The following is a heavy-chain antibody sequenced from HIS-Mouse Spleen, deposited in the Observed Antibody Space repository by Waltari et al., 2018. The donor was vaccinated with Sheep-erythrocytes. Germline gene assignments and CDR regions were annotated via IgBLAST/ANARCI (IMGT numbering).Heavy chain of an antibody. CDR1: GFTFSRHG. D-gene: IGHD3-10*01. V-gene: IGHV3-30*18. Sequence: QVQLVESGGGVVQPGRSLRLSCAACGFTFSRHGIHWVRQAPGKGLEWVAVISYDGSNKYYADSVKGRFTISRDNSKNTLYLQMNSLRAEDTAVYYCAKDRRGFWDYWGQGTLVTVSS. CDR3: AKDRRGFWDY. CDR2: ISYDGSNK. J-gene: IGHJ4*02.